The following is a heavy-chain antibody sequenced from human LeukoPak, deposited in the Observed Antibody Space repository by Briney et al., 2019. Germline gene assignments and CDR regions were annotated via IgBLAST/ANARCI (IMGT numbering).Heavy chain of an antibody. V-gene: IGHV3-30*18. CDR1: GFTFSSYG. CDR2: ISYDGSNK. Sequence: GRSLRLSCAASGFTFSSYGMHWVRQAPGKGLEWVAVISYDGSNKYYADSVKGRFTISRDNSKNTLYLQMNSLRAEDTAVYYCAKRQISGSYYGLDYWGQGTLVTVSS. J-gene: IGHJ4*02. CDR3: AKRQISGSYYGLDY. D-gene: IGHD1-26*01.